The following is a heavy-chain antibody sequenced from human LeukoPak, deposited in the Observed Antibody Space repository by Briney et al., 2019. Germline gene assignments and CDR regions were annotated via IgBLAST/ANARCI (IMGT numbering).Heavy chain of an antibody. CDR2: VSYDGNRK. CDR1: GFTFSNFA. J-gene: IGHJ4*02. CDR3: ARDMRGREAGATISDY. Sequence: GGSLRLSCVASGFTFSNFAIHWVRQAPGKGLEWVTIVSYDGNRKYYADSVRGRFTVSRDNSKNTLHLEMNSLRVGDTAVYYCARDMRGREAGATISDYWGQGTLVTVSS. D-gene: IGHD1-26*01. V-gene: IGHV3-30-3*01.